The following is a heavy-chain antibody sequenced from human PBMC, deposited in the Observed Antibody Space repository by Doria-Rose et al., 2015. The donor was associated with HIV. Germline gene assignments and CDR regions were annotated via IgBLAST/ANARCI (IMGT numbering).Heavy chain of an antibody. D-gene: IGHD3-10*01. J-gene: IGHJ4*02. CDR3: ATGVTLDY. V-gene: IGHV3-21*01. CDR2: ISSTSAYI. Sequence: VQLVQSGGGLVRPGGSLRLSCATSGFTFSSHRINWVRQAPGERLELVSSISSTSAYINYADSVSGRFTISRDNARNSLYLQMDSLRAEDTAIYYCATGVTLDYWGQGTLVTVSS. CDR1: GFTFSSHR.